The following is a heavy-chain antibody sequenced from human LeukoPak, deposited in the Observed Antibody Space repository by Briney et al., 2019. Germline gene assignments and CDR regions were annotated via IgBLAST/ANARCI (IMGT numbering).Heavy chain of an antibody. CDR1: GGSISSYY. CDR3: ARVLIRFGELFDYGMDV. Sequence: SETLSLTCTVSGGSISSYYWSWIRQPPGKGLEWIGYIYYSGSTNYNPSLKSRVTISVDTSKNQFSLKLSSVTAADTAVYYCARVLIRFGELFDYGMDVWGQGTTVTVSS. V-gene: IGHV4-59*12. CDR2: IYYSGST. D-gene: IGHD3-10*01. J-gene: IGHJ6*02.